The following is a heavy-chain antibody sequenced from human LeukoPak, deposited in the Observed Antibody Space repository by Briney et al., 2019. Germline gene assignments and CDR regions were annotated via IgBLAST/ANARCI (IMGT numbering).Heavy chain of an antibody. CDR3: ATRGYGSGSYYNHYFDY. CDR1: GFTVSSNY. CDR2: ISGSGGST. Sequence: GGSLRLSCAASGFTVSSNYMSWVRQAPGKGLEWVSAISGSGGSTYYADSVKGRFTISRDNSKNTLYLQMNSLRAEDTAVYYCATRGYGSGSYYNHYFDYWGQGILVTVSS. D-gene: IGHD3-10*01. J-gene: IGHJ4*02. V-gene: IGHV3-23*01.